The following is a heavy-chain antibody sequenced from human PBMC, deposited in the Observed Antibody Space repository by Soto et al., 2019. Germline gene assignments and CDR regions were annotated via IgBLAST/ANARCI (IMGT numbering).Heavy chain of an antibody. Sequence: EVQLVESGGGLVKPGGSLRLSCAASGFTFSSYSMNWVRQAPGKGLEWVSSISSSSSYIYYADSVKGRFTISRDNAKNPXXLTMNRLSAEDTAVSYCARETETYYYGSGSPPFSYCGQGTLVTVSS. CDR2: ISSSSSYI. CDR3: ARETETYYYGSGSPPFSY. D-gene: IGHD3-10*01. CDR1: GFTFSSYS. V-gene: IGHV3-21*01. J-gene: IGHJ4*02.